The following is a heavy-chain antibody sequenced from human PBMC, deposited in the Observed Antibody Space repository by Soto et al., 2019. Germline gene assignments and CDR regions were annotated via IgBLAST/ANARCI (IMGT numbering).Heavy chain of an antibody. Sequence: ASVKVSCKASGGTFSSYAISWVRQAPGQGLEWMGGIIPIFGTANYAQKFQGRVTITADESTSTAYMELSSLRSEDTAVYYCARDFDSSGYYYRLQHWGQGTLVTVSS. D-gene: IGHD3-22*01. J-gene: IGHJ1*01. CDR1: GGTFSSYA. V-gene: IGHV1-69*13. CDR3: ARDFDSSGYYYRLQH. CDR2: IIPIFGTA.